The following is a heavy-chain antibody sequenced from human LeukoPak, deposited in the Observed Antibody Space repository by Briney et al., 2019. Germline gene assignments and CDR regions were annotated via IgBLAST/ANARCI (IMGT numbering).Heavy chain of an antibody. CDR3: ARHLRYPGIVRGFQH. D-gene: IGHD3-9*01. V-gene: IGHV4-39*01. J-gene: IGHJ1*01. Sequence: SETLSLTCTVSGGSISSSSYYCGWLRQPPGKGLEWIGSIYYSGSTYYNPSLKRRVTISVDTFKNTFSRKLSSVTAANTAVYYCARHLRYPGIVRGFQHWGQGNLVTVSS. CDR1: GGSISSSSYY. CDR2: IYYSGST.